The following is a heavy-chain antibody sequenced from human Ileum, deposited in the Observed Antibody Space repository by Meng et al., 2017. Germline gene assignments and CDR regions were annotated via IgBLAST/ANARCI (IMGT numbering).Heavy chain of an antibody. CDR2: IYRGGTT. Sequence: LSLTCAVSEFTVSDSYMNWVRQAPGKGLEWVSVIYRGGTTYYADSVKGRFTISRDNSKNTLYLQMNSLRCEDTAVYYCARDLRYSSGFYGMDVWGQGTTVTVSS. J-gene: IGHJ6*02. D-gene: IGHD6-25*01. CDR3: ARDLRYSSGFYGMDV. CDR1: EFTVSDSY. V-gene: IGHV3-66*02.